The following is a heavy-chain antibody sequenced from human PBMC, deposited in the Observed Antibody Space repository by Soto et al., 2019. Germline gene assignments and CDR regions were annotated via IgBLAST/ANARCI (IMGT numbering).Heavy chain of an antibody. Sequence: QVQLVQSGAEVKKPGSSVKVSCKASGGTFSRDAISWVRQAPGQGLEWMGGIIPMFGTAKYVQKFQGRLTITADESTTTAYMELRSLRSDDTALYYWGRGVVFVAAGQWGWFDPWGKGTLVTVSS. CDR1: GGTFSRDA. CDR3: GRGVVFVAAGQWGWFDP. J-gene: IGHJ5*02. D-gene: IGHD6-19*01. CDR2: IIPMFGTA. V-gene: IGHV1-69*01.